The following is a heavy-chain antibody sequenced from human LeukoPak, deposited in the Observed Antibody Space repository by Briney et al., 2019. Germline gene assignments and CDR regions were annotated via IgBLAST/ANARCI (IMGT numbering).Heavy chain of an antibody. CDR2: ISYDGSDK. J-gene: IGHJ4*02. V-gene: IGHV3-30*18. CDR3: AKGSDIAVAGTSLWY. D-gene: IGHD6-19*01. Sequence: GGSLRLSCAASGFTFSRYGIHWVRQAPGKGLEWVAVISYDGSDKYYADSVKGRFTISRDNSKNTLYLQMNSLRAEDTAVYYCAKGSDIAVAGTSLWYWGQGTLVTVSS. CDR1: GFTFSRYG.